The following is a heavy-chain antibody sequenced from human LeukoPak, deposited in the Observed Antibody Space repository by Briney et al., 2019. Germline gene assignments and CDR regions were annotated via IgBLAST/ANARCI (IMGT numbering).Heavy chain of an antibody. Sequence: SEALSLTCTVSGGSISSSSYYWGWIRQPPGKGLEWIGSIYYSGSTDYNPSLKSRVTISVDTSKNQFSLKLSPVTAADTAVYYCAKEADYYGMDVWGQGTTVTVSS. V-gene: IGHV4-39*07. CDR3: AKEADYYGMDV. CDR2: IYYSGST. CDR1: GGSISSSSYY. J-gene: IGHJ6*02.